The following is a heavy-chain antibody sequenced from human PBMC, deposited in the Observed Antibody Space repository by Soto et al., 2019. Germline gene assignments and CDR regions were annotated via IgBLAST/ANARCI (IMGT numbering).Heavy chain of an antibody. D-gene: IGHD6-19*01. Sequence: SETLSLTCAVYGGSFSGYYWSWIRQPPGKGLEWIGEINHSGSTNYNPSLKSRVTISVDTSKNQFSLKLSSVTAADTAVYYCAIGLGIAVAGTGVFYWGQGTLVTVSS. CDR2: INHSGST. V-gene: IGHV4-34*01. CDR3: AIGLGIAVAGTGVFY. J-gene: IGHJ4*02. CDR1: GGSFSGYY.